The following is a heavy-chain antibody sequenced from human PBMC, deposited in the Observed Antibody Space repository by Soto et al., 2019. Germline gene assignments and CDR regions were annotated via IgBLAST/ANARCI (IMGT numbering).Heavy chain of an antibody. V-gene: IGHV4-4*02. CDR3: AHRPIVGAAI. D-gene: IGHD1-26*01. Sequence: QVQLQESGPGLVKPSGTLSLTCGVFGGSISNSNWWTWVRQPPGKGLEWIGEIYHSGSTYYNSSLMSRVTISLDKVNNQFSLKLTSVTAADTAVYYCAHRPIVGAAIWGQGTLVTVSS. CDR2: IYHSGST. CDR1: GGSISNSNW. J-gene: IGHJ4*02.